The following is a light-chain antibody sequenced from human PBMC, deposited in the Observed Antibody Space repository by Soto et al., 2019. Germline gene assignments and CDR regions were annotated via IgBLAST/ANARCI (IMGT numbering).Light chain of an antibody. V-gene: IGKV4-1*01. J-gene: IGKJ4*01. CDR1: QSLLYISNNKNY. Sequence: DIVMTQSPYSLAVSLGERATINCKSSQSLLYISNNKNYLTWYQHKPGQPPKLLIYWAYTRESGVPDRFSGSGSVTDFTLTISSLQAEDVAVYYCQQYYSIPPTFGGGTRVEIK. CDR3: QQYYSIPPT. CDR2: WAY.